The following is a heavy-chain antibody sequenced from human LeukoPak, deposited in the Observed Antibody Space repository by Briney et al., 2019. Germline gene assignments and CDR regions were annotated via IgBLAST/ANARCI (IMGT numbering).Heavy chain of an antibody. Sequence: SETLSLTCAVYGGSFSGYYWSWIRQPPGKGLEWIGEINHSGSTNYNPSLKSRVTISVDTSKNQFSLKLSSVTAADTAVYYCATLYCSSTPCYVDYWGQGTLVTVSS. J-gene: IGHJ4*02. D-gene: IGHD2-2*01. CDR1: GGSFSGYY. CDR3: ATLYCSSTPCYVDY. CDR2: INHSGST. V-gene: IGHV4-34*01.